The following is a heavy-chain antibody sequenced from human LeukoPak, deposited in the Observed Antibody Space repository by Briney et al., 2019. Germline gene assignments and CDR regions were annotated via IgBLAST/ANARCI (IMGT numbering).Heavy chain of an antibody. CDR2: ISGYNGDT. CDR3: ARCYGGNAWYLDL. D-gene: IGHD4-23*01. J-gene: IGHJ2*01. V-gene: IGHV1-18*01. CDR1: GFTFTSYG. Sequence: GASVKVSCKASGFTFTSYGFSWVRQAPGQGLEWMGWISGYNGDTQYTESLQGRVTMTTDGHTSTAYMELRSLTSDDTAVYYCARCYGGNAWYLDLWGRGTLVTVSS.